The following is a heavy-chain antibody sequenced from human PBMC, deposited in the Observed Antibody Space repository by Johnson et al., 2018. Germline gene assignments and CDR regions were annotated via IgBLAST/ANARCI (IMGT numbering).Heavy chain of an antibody. V-gene: IGHV4-34*01. Sequence: QVQLQQWGAGLLKPSETLSLTCAVYGGSFSGYYWSWIRQPTGKGLEWIGEINHSGSTNYNPSLKSRVPIPVHTTKNQFSLKLSPVTAADTAVYCWTRGAPGRRSRPNLTMIVARRAFDIWGQGTMVTVSS. CDR2: INHSGST. J-gene: IGHJ3*02. D-gene: IGHD3-22*01. CDR1: GGSFSGYY. CDR3: TRGAPGRRSRPNLTMIVARRAFDI.